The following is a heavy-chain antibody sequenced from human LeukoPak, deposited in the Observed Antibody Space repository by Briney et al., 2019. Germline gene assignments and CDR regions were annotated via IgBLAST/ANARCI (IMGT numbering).Heavy chain of an antibody. Sequence: SETLSLTCTVSGDSVSNDKYYWGWIRQPPGKGLEWIGSIYYSGSTYYNPSLNSRVTISVDTSKNQFSLKLSSVTAADTAVYYCARDGGGYCSGGSCYFDSSWFDPWGQGTLVTVSS. D-gene: IGHD2-15*01. V-gene: IGHV4-39*02. CDR2: IYYSGST. J-gene: IGHJ5*02. CDR3: ARDGGGYCSGGSCYFDSSWFDP. CDR1: GDSVSNDKYY.